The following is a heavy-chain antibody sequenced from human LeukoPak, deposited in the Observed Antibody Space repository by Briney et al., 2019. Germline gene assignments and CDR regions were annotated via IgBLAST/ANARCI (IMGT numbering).Heavy chain of an antibody. D-gene: IGHD2-2*01. V-gene: IGHV4-38-2*02. CDR3: ARRGGYCSSTSCYHVWFDP. J-gene: IGHJ5*02. Sequence: SETLSLTCTVSGYSISSGYYWGWIRQPPGKGLEWIGSIYHSGSTNYNPSLKSRVTISVDTSKNQFSLKLSSVTAADTAVYYCARRGGYCSSTSCYHVWFDPWGQGTLVTVSS. CDR2: IYHSGST. CDR1: GYSISSGYY.